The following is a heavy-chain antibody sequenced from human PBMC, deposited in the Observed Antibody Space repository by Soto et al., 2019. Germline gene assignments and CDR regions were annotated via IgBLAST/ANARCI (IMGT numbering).Heavy chain of an antibody. J-gene: IGHJ6*02. CDR2: IWYDGSNK. CDR3: ARDDIPGRAVAIYGMDV. V-gene: IGHV3-33*01. D-gene: IGHD6-19*01. CDR1: EFTFSNYG. Sequence: PGGSLRLSCAASEFTFSNYGMHWVRQAPGKGLEWVAVIWYDGSNKYYADSVKGRFTISRDNSKNTLYLQMNSLRAEDTAVYYCARDDIPGRAVAIYGMDVWGQGTTVTVSS.